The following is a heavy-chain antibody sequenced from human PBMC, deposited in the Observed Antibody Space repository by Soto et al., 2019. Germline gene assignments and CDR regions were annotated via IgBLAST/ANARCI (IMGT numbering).Heavy chain of an antibody. CDR1: GGSISSSSYY. Sequence: SETLSLTCTVSGGSISSSSYYWGWIRQPPGKGLEWIGSIYYSGSTYYNPSLKSRVTISVDTSKNQFSLKLSSVTAADTAVYYCARRVLPGNGGNSVEALDYWGQGTLVTVSS. J-gene: IGHJ4*02. D-gene: IGHD2-21*02. V-gene: IGHV4-39*01. CDR3: ARRVLPGNGGNSVEALDY. CDR2: IYYSGST.